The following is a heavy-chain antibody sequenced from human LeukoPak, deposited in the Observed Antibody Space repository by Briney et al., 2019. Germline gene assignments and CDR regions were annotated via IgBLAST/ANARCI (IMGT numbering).Heavy chain of an antibody. Sequence: SETLSLTCTVSGGSISSYYWSWIRQPPGKGLEWIGYIYYSGSTNYNPSLKSRVTISVDTSKNQFSLKLSSVTAADTAVYYCASWDYSNYGGYFDYWGQGTLVTVSS. CDR2: IYYSGST. V-gene: IGHV4-59*01. J-gene: IGHJ4*02. CDR3: ASWDYSNYGGYFDY. D-gene: IGHD4-11*01. CDR1: GGSISSYY.